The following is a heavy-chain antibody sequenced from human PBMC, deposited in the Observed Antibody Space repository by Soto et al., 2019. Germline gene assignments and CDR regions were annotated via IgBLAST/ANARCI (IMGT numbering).Heavy chain of an antibody. J-gene: IGHJ6*01. V-gene: IGHV4-61*01. D-gene: IGHD6-19*01. Sequence: PSETLTLTATLSAVSVISCCYYWRWIRQPPGKGLEWIGYIYYSGSTNYSPSLKSRVTISVDTSKNQFSLKLSSVTAADTAVYYCARGIEGWYQGRYYYGMDVWGQGTTVT. CDR1: AVSVISCCYY. CDR3: ARGIEGWYQGRYYYGMDV. CDR2: IYYSGST.